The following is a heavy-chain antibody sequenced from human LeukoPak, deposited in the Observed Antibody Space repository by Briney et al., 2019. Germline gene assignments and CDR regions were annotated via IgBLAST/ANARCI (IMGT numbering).Heavy chain of an antibody. J-gene: IGHJ5*02. Sequence: PSETLSLTCAVYGGSFSGYYWSWIRQPPGKGLEWIGEINHSGSTNYNPSLKSRVTISVDTSKNQFSLKLSSVTAADTAVYYCARGPTLFWDCSSTSCYSRNWFDPWGQGTLVTVSS. D-gene: IGHD2-2*02. CDR3: ARGPTLFWDCSSTSCYSRNWFDP. V-gene: IGHV4-34*01. CDR2: INHSGST. CDR1: GGSFSGYY.